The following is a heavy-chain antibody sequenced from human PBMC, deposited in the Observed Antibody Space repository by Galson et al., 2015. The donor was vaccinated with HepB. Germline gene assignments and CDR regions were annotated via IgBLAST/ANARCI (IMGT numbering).Heavy chain of an antibody. J-gene: IGHJ4*02. CDR3: ARDGSREEYDFWSGYYGCYFDY. CDR1: GFTFSSYA. V-gene: IGHV3-30-3*01. D-gene: IGHD3-3*01. Sequence: SLRLSCAASGFTFSSYAMHWVRQAPGKGLEWVAVISYDGSNKYYADSVKGRFTISRDNSKNTLYLQMNSLRAEDTAVYYCARDGSREEYDFWSGYYGCYFDYWGQGTLVTVSS. CDR2: ISYDGSNK.